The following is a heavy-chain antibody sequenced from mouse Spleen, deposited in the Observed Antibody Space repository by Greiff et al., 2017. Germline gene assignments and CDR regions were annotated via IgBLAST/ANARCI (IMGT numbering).Heavy chain of an antibody. CDR3: ARNDGTSGRFAY. J-gene: IGHJ3*01. CDR2: IWSGGST. D-gene: IGHD1-3*01. CDR1: GFSLTSYG. Sequence: QVQLQQSGPGLVQPSQSLSITCTVSGFSLTSYGVHWVRQSPGKGLEWLGVIWSGGSTDYNAAFISRLSISKDNSKSQVFFKMNSLQADDTAIYYCARNDGTSGRFAYWGQGTLVTVSA. V-gene: IGHV2-2*01.